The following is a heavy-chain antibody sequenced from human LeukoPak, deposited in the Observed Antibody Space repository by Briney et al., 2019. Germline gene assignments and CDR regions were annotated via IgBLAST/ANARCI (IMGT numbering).Heavy chain of an antibody. CDR3: ARGMEETVALNFDY. J-gene: IGHJ4*02. CDR1: GFTFGSYS. Sequence: GGSLRLSCVASGFTFGSYSMNWVRQAPGKGLEWVSSISSSSSYIYYADSVKGRFTISRDNAKNSLYLQMNSLRAEDTAVYYCARGMEETVALNFDYWGQGTLVTVSS. D-gene: IGHD4-23*01. V-gene: IGHV3-21*01. CDR2: ISSSSSYI.